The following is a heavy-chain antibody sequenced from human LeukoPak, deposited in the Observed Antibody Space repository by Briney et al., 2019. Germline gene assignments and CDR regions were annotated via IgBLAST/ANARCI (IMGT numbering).Heavy chain of an antibody. Sequence: GGSLRLSCEASGFSFDDYAMTWVRQAPGKGLEWVSGINWNGASTGYADSVKGRFTISRGSAKNSLYLQMNSLRAEDTASYYCARGPVSSYGRWFFDYWGQGTLVTVSS. J-gene: IGHJ4*02. CDR3: ARGPVSSYGRWFFDY. CDR1: GFSFDDYA. D-gene: IGHD4-23*01. CDR2: INWNGAST. V-gene: IGHV3-20*04.